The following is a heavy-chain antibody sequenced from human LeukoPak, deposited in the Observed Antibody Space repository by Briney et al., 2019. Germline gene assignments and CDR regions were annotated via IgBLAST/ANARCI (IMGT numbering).Heavy chain of an antibody. V-gene: IGHV4-59*01. D-gene: IGHD5-18*01. J-gene: IGHJ4*02. CDR3: ARGYSYGGGIDY. CDR2: IYYSGST. CDR1: GGSISSYY. Sequence: SETLSLTCTVSGGSISSYYWSWIRQPPGKGLEWIGYIYYSGSTNYNPSLKSRVTISVDTSKNQFSLKLSSVTAADTAVYYCARGYSYGGGIDYWGQGTLVTVSS.